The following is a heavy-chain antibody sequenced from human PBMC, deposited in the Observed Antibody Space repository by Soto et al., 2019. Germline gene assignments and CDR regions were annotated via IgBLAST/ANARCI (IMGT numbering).Heavy chain of an antibody. V-gene: IGHV4-34*01. CDR3: ARGPDYYGSGSYNWFDP. CDR2: INHSGST. Sequence: PSETLSLTCAVYGGSFSGYYWSWIRQPPGKGLEWIGEINHSGSTNYNPSLKSRVTISVDTSKNQFSLKLSSVTAADTAVYYCARGPDYYGSGSYNWFDPWGQGTLVT. CDR1: GGSFSGYY. J-gene: IGHJ5*02. D-gene: IGHD3-10*01.